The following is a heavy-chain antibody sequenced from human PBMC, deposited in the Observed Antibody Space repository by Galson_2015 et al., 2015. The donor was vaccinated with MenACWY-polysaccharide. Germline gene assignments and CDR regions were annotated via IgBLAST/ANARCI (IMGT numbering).Heavy chain of an antibody. Sequence: CAISGDSVSSNSAAWNWIRQSPSRGPEWLGRTYHRSKRSKWNNDYAVSVKSRITINPDTSKNQFSLQLNSVTPEDTAVYYCARGDQGFEYWGPGTLVTVSS. CDR1: GDSVSSNSAA. V-gene: IGHV6-1*01. J-gene: IGHJ4*02. CDR3: ARGDQGFEY. D-gene: IGHD3-16*01. CDR2: TYHRSKRSKWNN.